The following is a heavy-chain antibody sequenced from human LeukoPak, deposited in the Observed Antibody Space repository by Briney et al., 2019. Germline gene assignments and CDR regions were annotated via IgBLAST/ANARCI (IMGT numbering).Heavy chain of an antibody. J-gene: IGHJ5*02. CDR2: TYTSGST. V-gene: IGHV4-4*07. D-gene: IGHD6-13*01. Sequence: SETLSLTCTVSGGSISSYYWSWIRRPAGKGLEWIGRTYTSGSTNYNPSLKSRVTMSVDTSKNQFSLKLSSVTAADTAVYYCARGSVGSSSPWFDPWGQGTLVTVSS. CDR1: GGSISSYY. CDR3: ARGSVGSSSPWFDP.